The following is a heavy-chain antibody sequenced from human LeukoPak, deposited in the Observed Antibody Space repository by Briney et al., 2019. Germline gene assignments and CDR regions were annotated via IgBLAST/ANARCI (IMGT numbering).Heavy chain of an antibody. J-gene: IGHJ4*02. V-gene: IGHV3-7*03. CDR3: ARVRGGSYYGIDY. Sequence: GGSLRLSCAASGFTFSSYWMTWVRQAPGKGLEWVANIKQDGSKKNYVDSVKGRFTISRDNAKNSLYLQMNSLRAEDTAVYYCARVRGGSYYGIDYWGQGTLVTVSS. D-gene: IGHD1-26*01. CDR1: GFTFSSYW. CDR2: IKQDGSKK.